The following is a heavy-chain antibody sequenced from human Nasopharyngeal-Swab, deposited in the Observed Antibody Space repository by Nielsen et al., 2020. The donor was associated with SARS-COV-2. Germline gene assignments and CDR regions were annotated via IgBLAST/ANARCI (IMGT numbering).Heavy chain of an antibody. CDR2: INPSGGST. V-gene: IGHV1-46*01. CDR1: GYTFTSYY. Sequence: ASVKVSCKASGYTFTSYYMHWVRQAPGQGLEWMGIINPSGGSTSYAQKFQGRVTMTRDTSTSTVYMELSSLRSEDTAAYYCARARTRPRIVGANTAFDIWGQGTMVTVSS. D-gene: IGHD1-26*01. CDR3: ARARTRPRIVGANTAFDI. J-gene: IGHJ3*02.